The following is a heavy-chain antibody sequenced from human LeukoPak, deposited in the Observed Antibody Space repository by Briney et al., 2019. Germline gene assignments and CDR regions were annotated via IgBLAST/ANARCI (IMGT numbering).Heavy chain of an antibody. D-gene: IGHD5-24*01. J-gene: IGHJ4*02. CDR2: IYYSGST. V-gene: IGHV4-59*01. Sequence: SETLSLTCTVSGGSISSNYWSWIRQPPGKRLEWIGYIYYSGSTIYNPSLKSRVTISVDTSKNQFSLKLNSVTAADTAVYSCARGGDGSRTSIYQFDYWGQGTLVTVSS. CDR1: GGSISSNY. CDR3: ARGGDGSRTSIYQFDY.